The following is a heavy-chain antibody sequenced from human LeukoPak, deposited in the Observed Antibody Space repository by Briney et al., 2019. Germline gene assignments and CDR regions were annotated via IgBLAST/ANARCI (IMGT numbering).Heavy chain of an antibody. Sequence: SETLSLTCTVSGYSISSGYYWGWIRQPPGKGLEWIGEINHSGSTNYNPSLKSRVTISVDTSKNQFSLKLSSVTAADTAVYYCASHKRYYYGSGSPYYFDYWGQGTLVTVSS. V-gene: IGHV4-38-2*02. J-gene: IGHJ4*02. CDR1: GYSISSGYY. CDR3: ASHKRYYYGSGSPYYFDY. CDR2: INHSGST. D-gene: IGHD3-10*01.